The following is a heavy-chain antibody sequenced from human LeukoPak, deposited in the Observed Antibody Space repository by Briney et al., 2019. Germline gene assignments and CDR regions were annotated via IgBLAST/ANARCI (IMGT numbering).Heavy chain of an antibody. D-gene: IGHD6-13*01. Sequence: GASVKVSCKASGGTFSSYAISWVRQAPGQGLEWMGGIIPIFGTANYAQKFQGRVTITADESTSTAYMELSSLRSEDTAVYYCAREGQQLHGDAFDIWGQGTMVTVSS. J-gene: IGHJ3*02. CDR1: GGTFSSYA. CDR3: AREGQQLHGDAFDI. V-gene: IGHV1-69*13. CDR2: IIPIFGTA.